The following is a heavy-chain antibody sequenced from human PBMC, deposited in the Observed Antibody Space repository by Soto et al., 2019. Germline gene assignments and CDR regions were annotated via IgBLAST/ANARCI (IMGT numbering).Heavy chain of an antibody. Sequence: ASVKVSCKASGYTFTSYGISWVRQAPGQGLEWMGWISAYNGNTNYAQKLQGRFTMTTDTSTSTAYMELRSLRSDDTAVYYCASYRCSGGSCYYYGMDVRGQGTTVTVS. CDR2: ISAYNGNT. CDR1: GYTFTSYG. V-gene: IGHV1-18*01. D-gene: IGHD2-15*01. J-gene: IGHJ6*02. CDR3: ASYRCSGGSCYYYGMDV.